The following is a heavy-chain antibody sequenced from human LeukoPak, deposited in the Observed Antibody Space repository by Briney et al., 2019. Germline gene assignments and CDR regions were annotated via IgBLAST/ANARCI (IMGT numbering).Heavy chain of an antibody. CDR3: AREAYYYDSSGYWDAFDI. V-gene: IGHV4-61*02. J-gene: IGHJ3*02. CDR1: GDSISSGDYY. CDR2: VYSTGST. Sequence: PSETLSLTCTVSGDSISSGDYYWSWIRQPAGKELEWIGRVYSTGSTNYNPSLKSRVTISVDTSKNQFSLKLSSVTAADTAVYYCAREAYYYDSSGYWDAFDIWGQGTMVTVSS. D-gene: IGHD3-22*01.